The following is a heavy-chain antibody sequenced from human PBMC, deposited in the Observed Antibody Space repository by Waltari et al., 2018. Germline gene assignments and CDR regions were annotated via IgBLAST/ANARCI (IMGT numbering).Heavy chain of an antibody. J-gene: IGHJ6*02. CDR2: MSGGESSK. V-gene: IGHV3-23*01. CDR1: GFTFDSYV. Sequence: EEQLLESGGSLVQPGGSLTLSCELSGFTFDSYVIHWVRRPPGGGGEWGVDMSGGESSKYHADAVKGRFTISRDNSKKTVFLQMGSLRAEDTAVYYCARCRSVAFSFYYYSMEVWGQGTTVSVSS. CDR3: ARCRSVAFSFYYYSMEV. D-gene: IGHD3-10*01.